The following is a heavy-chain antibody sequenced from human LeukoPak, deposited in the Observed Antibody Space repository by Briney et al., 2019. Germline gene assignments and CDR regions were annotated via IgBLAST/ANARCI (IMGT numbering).Heavy chain of an antibody. CDR1: GGTFSSYA. J-gene: IGHJ6*02. Sequence: SVKVSCKASGGTFSSYAISWVRQAPGQGLEWMGGIIPIFGTANYAQKFQGRVTITADESTSTAYMELSSLRFEDTAVYYCARVLPAATYYYYGMDVWGQGTTVTVSS. CDR3: ARVLPAATYYYYGMDV. CDR2: IIPIFGTA. D-gene: IGHD2-2*01. V-gene: IGHV1-69*13.